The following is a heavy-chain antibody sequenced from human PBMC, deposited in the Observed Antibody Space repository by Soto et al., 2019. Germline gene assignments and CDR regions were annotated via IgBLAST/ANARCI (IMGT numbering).Heavy chain of an antibody. Sequence: QVQLVESGGGVVQPGRSLRLSCVASRFTFSSYGMHWVRQAPGKGLEWVAVIWLDGTNKYYADSVKGRFTISRDNSKKTLYLQMNSLRVEDTAVYSGARAPYRVLVAPREVDYWGQGTLVTVSS. J-gene: IGHJ4*02. CDR1: RFTFSSYG. D-gene: IGHD2-21*01. V-gene: IGHV3-33*01. CDR2: IWLDGTNK. CDR3: ARAPYRVLVAPREVDY.